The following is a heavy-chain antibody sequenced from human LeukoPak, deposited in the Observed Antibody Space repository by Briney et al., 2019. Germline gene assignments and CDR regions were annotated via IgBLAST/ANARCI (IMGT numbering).Heavy chain of an antibody. D-gene: IGHD1-1*01. J-gene: IGHJ3*02. CDR3: ARLWNRWGFDI. CDR1: GFTFSSYS. CDR2: ISSSSSTI. Sequence: QPGGSLRLSCAASGFTFSSYSMNWVRQAPGKGLEWISYISSSSSTIYYADSVKGRFTISRDNAKNSLFLQMNSLRAEDTAVYYCARLWNRWGFDIWGQGTMVTVSS. V-gene: IGHV3-48*01.